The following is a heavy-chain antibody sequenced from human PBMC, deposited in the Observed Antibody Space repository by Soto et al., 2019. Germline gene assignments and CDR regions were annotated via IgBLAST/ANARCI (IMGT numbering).Heavy chain of an antibody. CDR1: GCTFSPYC. Sequence: PGEALRVSSRASGCTFSPYCMHGVRQAPGKGLEYVSAISSNGGSTYYTDSVKGRFTISRDNSKNTLYLQMSSLRAEDTAVYYSVNGTHCSGGSCYLDSWCEGP. CDR2: ISSNGGST. J-gene: IGHJ4*03. CDR3: VNGTHCSGGSCYLDS. D-gene: IGHD2-15*01. V-gene: IGHV3-64D*06.